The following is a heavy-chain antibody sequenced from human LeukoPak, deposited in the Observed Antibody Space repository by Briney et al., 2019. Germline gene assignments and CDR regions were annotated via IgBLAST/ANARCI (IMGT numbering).Heavy chain of an antibody. V-gene: IGHV4-4*07. CDR2: IYTSGST. CDR1: GGSISSYY. Sequence: SETLSLTCTVSGGSISSYYWSWIRQPAGKGLEWIGRIYTSGSTNYNPSLKSRVTISVDTSKKQFSLKLSSVTAADTAVYYCARSKDILTGYCFDYWGQGTLVTVSS. D-gene: IGHD3-9*01. J-gene: IGHJ4*02. CDR3: ARSKDILTGYCFDY.